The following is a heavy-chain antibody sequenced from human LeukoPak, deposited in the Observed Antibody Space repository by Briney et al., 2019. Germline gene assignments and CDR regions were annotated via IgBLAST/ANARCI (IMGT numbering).Heavy chain of an antibody. V-gene: IGHV4-39*01. J-gene: IGHJ4*02. CDR1: GGSISSSSYY. Sequence: SETLSLTCTVSGGSISSSSYYWGWIRQPPGKGLEWIGSIYYSGSTYYNPSLKSRVTISVDTSKNQFSLKLSSVTAADTAVYYCARLGAAAGTGFYWGQGTLVTVSS. CDR2: IYYSGST. CDR3: ARLGAAAGTGFY. D-gene: IGHD6-13*01.